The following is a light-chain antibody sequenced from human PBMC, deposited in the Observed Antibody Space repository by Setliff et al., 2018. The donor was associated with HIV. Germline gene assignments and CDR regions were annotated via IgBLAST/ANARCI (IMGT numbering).Light chain of an antibody. V-gene: IGLV2-23*02. Sequence: QSALTQPASVSGSPGQSITISCTGSSSDVGGYMSVSWYQQHPDEVPKLMIYDVTKRPSGVSNRFSGSKSGSTASLTISGLQTEDEADYYCCSYAGSDAWIFGGGTKVTVL. CDR2: DVT. J-gene: IGLJ2*01. CDR3: CSYAGSDAWI. CDR1: SSDVGGYMS.